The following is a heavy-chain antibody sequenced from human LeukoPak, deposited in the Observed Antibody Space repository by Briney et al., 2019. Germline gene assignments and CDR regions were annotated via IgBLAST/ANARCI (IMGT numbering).Heavy chain of an antibody. Sequence: GGSLRLSCAASGFTFSPYEMNWARQPPGKGLEWVSYISGSGTTIYYADSVKGRFTISRDNGKNTLYLQMNSLRAEDTAVYYCARGGETSNWYPGYFDYWGQGALVTVSS. V-gene: IGHV3-48*03. CDR1: GFTFSPYE. CDR2: ISGSGTTI. CDR3: ARGGETSNWYPGYFDY. D-gene: IGHD6-13*01. J-gene: IGHJ4*02.